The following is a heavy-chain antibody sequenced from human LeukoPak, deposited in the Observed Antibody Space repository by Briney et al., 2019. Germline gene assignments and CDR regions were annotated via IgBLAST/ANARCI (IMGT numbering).Heavy chain of an antibody. CDR3: ARDTGIAVPGGMDV. J-gene: IGHJ6*02. D-gene: IGHD6-19*01. CDR1: GFTFSDYY. Sequence: GGSLRLSCAASGFTFSDYYMSWIRQAPGKGLEWVSYISSSSYTNYADSVKGRFTISRDNAKNSLYLQMNSLRAEDTAVYYCARDTGIAVPGGMDVWGQGTTVTVSS. V-gene: IGHV3-11*06. CDR2: ISSSSYT.